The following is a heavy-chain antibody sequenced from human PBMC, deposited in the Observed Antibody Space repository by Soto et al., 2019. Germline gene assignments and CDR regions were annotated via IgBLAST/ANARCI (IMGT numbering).Heavy chain of an antibody. V-gene: IGHV1-18*01. CDR1: GYTFNTYG. J-gene: IGHJ5*02. Sequence: ASVKVSCKTSGYTFNTYGINFVRQAPGQGLELMGWISAYDGKTTYAEKFQGRVTMTTDTSTSTAYMELRSLRSDDTAIYYCARDPHEFWTSYWFDPWGQGTPVTVSS. CDR3: ARDPHEFWTSYWFDP. CDR2: ISAYDGKT. D-gene: IGHD3-3*01.